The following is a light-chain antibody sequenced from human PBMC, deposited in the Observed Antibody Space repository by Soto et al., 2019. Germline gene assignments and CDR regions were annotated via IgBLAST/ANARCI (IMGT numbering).Light chain of an antibody. CDR1: SSDVGAYNY. CDR2: EVS. CDR3: SSYTSSNTLV. V-gene: IGLV2-14*01. Sequence: QSALTQPASVSGSPGQSITISCTGTSSDVGAYNYVSWYQQHPGKAPKLMIFEVSDRPSGVSNRFSGSKSGNTASLTISGLQDEDEDDYYCSSYTSSNTLVFGGGTKVTVL. J-gene: IGLJ2*01.